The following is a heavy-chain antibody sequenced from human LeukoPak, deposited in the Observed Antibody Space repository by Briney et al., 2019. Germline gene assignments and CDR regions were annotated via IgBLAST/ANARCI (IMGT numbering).Heavy chain of an antibody. J-gene: IGHJ4*02. CDR3: AKEGYTYGYSHFDF. Sequence: PGGSLRLSCAASGFTFSSYSMNWVRQAPGKGLEWVAVISFDGNNKYYADSVKGRFTISRDNSKNTLFLQMNSLRAEDTAVYYCAKEGYTYGYSHFDFWGQGTLVTVSS. D-gene: IGHD5-18*01. CDR1: GFTFSSYS. CDR2: ISFDGNNK. V-gene: IGHV3-30*18.